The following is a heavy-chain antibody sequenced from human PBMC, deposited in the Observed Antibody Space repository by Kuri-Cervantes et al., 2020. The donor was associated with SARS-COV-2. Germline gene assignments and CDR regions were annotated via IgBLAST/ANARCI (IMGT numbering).Heavy chain of an antibody. CDR1: GFTFDDYA. Sequence: SLKISCAASGFTFDDYAMHWVRQAPGKGLEWVSGISWNSGSIGYADSVKGRFTISRDNAKNSLYLQMNSLRAEDTALYYCARTPLWKADYWELLKGYQGPYYYYYMDVWGKGTTVTVSS. CDR2: ISWNSGSI. D-gene: IGHD1-26*01. CDR3: ARTPLWKADYWELLKGYQGPYYYYYMDV. J-gene: IGHJ6*03. V-gene: IGHV3-9*01.